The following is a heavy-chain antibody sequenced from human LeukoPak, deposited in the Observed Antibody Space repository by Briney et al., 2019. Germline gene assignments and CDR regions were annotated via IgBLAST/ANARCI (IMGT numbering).Heavy chain of an antibody. Sequence: GGSLRLSCAASGFTFSSYGMSWVRQAPGKGLEWVSGISGSGGNTYYADSVKGWFTISRDNSKNTLSLHMNGLRAEDTGVYYCVRSPDGSSYGDNWGQGALVTVSS. CDR2: ISGSGGNT. CDR1: GFTFSSYG. D-gene: IGHD3-10*01. J-gene: IGHJ4*02. CDR3: VRSPDGSSYGDN. V-gene: IGHV3-23*01.